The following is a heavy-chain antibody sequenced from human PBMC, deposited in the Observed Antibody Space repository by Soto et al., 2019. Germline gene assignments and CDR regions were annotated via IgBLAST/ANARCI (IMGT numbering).Heavy chain of an antibody. V-gene: IGHV3-30-3*01. CDR2: ISYDGSNK. CDR3: ARDLYDFWSGTHDY. Sequence: QVQLVESGGGVVQPGRSLRLSCAASGFTFSSYAMHWVRQAPGKGLEGVAVISYDGSNKYYADSVKGRFTISRDNSKNTLYLQMNSLSAEDTAVYYWARDLYDFWSGTHDYGGQGTLVTVSS. CDR1: GFTFSSYA. J-gene: IGHJ4*02. D-gene: IGHD3-3*01.